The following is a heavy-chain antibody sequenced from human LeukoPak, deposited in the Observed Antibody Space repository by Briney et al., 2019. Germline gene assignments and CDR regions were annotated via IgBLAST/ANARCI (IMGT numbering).Heavy chain of an antibody. CDR1: GFTFDDYA. CDR2: ISWNSGSI. CDR3: AKVGPYYDFWSGYQGAFDI. J-gene: IGHJ3*02. Sequence: GGSLRLSCAASGFTFDDYAMHWVRQAPGKGLEWVSGISWNSGSIGYADSVKGRFTISRDNAKNSLYLQMNSLRAEDTALYYCAKVGPYYDFWSGYQGAFDIWGQGTMVTVSS. V-gene: IGHV3-9*01. D-gene: IGHD3-3*01.